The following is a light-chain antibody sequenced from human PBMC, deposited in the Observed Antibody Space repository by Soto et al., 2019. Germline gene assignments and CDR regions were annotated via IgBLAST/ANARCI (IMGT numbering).Light chain of an antibody. CDR1: QSVSSSY. V-gene: IGKV3-20*01. J-gene: IGKJ1*01. CDR3: QQYGSSPWT. CDR2: GAS. Sequence: EIVLTQSPGTLSVSPGERATISCMASQSVSSSYLAWYQQKPGQAPRLLSYGASSRATDIPDRFSGSGSGTEFTLTINRLEPEDFAVYYCQQYGSSPWTFGQGTKVDI.